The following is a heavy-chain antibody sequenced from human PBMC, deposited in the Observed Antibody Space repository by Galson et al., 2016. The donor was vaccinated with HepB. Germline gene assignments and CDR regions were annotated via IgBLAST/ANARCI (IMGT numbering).Heavy chain of an antibody. CDR3: ARESCSSSTHWFDP. CDR2: LYYSGTT. J-gene: IGHJ5*02. CDR1: GASISGSSYY. D-gene: IGHD2-2*01. Sequence: SETLSLTCSVTGASISGSSYYWVWIRQPPGQGLEWIGSLYYSGTTYYSSSPKRRVTISVNTSKNHFSLRLNSVTAADTAVYYCARESCSSSTHWFDPWGQGTQVTVSS. V-gene: IGHV4-39*07.